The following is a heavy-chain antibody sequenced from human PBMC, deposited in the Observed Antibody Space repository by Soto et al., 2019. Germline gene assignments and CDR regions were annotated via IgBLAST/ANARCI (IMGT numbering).Heavy chain of an antibody. CDR2: ISAYNGNT. CDR3: AREGPAPYSYYGMDV. J-gene: IGHJ6*04. V-gene: IGHV1-18*01. Sequence: QVQLVQSGGEVKKPGASVKVSCKTSGYSFTTYGISWVRQAPGQGLEWMGWISAYNGNTNYAQKLQDRVTMTTDTSTSTAYMELRSLRSDDTAVYYCAREGPAPYSYYGMDVWGKGSTVTVSS. CDR1: GYSFTTYG.